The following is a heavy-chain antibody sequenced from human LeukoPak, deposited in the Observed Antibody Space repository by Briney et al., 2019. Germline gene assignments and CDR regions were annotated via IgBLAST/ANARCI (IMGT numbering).Heavy chain of an antibody. CDR1: GFSFSDYY. V-gene: IGHV3-11*04. Sequence: GGSLRLSCAASGFSFSDYYMTWIRQAPGKGLEWISYISSSGSSIYYADSVKGRFTISRDNAKDSLYLQMNSLRAEDTAVYYCARARDGYNSGAFDIWGQGTMVTVSS. CDR3: ARARDGYNSGAFDI. D-gene: IGHD5-24*01. CDR2: ISSSGSSI. J-gene: IGHJ3*02.